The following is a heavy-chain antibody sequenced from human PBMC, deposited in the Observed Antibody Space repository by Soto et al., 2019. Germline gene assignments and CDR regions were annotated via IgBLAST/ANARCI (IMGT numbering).Heavy chain of an antibody. D-gene: IGHD3-3*01. CDR2: IIPIFGTA. CDR3: ARDKSSGITIFDYGMDV. V-gene: IGHV1-69*13. J-gene: IGHJ6*02. CDR1: GGTFSSYA. Sequence: ASVKVSCKASGGTFSSYAISWVRQAPGQGLEWMGGIIPIFGTANYAQKFQGRVTITADESTSTAYMELSSLRSEDTAVYYCARDKSSGITIFDYGMDVWGQGTTVTVSS.